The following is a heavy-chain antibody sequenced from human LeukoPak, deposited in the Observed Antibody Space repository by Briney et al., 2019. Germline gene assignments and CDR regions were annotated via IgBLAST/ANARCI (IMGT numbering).Heavy chain of an antibody. J-gene: IGHJ4*02. Sequence: MTSETLSLTCTVSGGSISSSSYYWGWIRQPPGKGLEWIGSIYYSGSTYYNPSLKSRVTISVDTSKNQFSLKLSSVTAADTAVYYCARQYYDYVWGSYRLWYFDYWGQGTLVTVSS. CDR2: IYYSGST. CDR3: ARQYYDYVWGSYRLWYFDY. CDR1: GGSISSSSYY. V-gene: IGHV4-39*01. D-gene: IGHD3-16*02.